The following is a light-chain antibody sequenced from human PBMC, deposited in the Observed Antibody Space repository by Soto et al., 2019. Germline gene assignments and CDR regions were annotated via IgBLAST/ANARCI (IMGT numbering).Light chain of an antibody. V-gene: IGKV3-11*01. CDR3: QQRADWWT. CDR2: DAS. J-gene: IGKJ1*01. CDR1: QSVSSH. Sequence: EIVVTQSPATLSLSPGERATLPCRASQSVSSHLAWYQQKPGQAPRLLIDDASNRATGIPARFSGSGSGTDFTLTISSLEPEDSAVYYCQQRADWWTFGQGTKVDIK.